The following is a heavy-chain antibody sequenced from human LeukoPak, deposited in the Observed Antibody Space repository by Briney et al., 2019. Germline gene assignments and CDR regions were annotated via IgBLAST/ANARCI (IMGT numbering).Heavy chain of an antibody. Sequence: GGSLRLTCGASGFTVSNNHMSWVRQAPGKGLEWVSITYSDGTTYYADSVKGRFTISRDNSKNTLYLQMNSLRAEDTAVYYCAREVKGQYCSGGSCYFDYWGQGTLVTVSS. CDR3: AREVKGQYCSGGSCYFDY. CDR2: TYSDGTT. V-gene: IGHV3-53*05. D-gene: IGHD2-15*01. J-gene: IGHJ4*02. CDR1: GFTVSNNH.